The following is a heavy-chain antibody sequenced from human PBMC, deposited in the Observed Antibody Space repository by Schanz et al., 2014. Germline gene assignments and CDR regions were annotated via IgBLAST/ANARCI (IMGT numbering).Heavy chain of an antibody. Sequence: QVQLQESGPGLVKPSQTLSLTCTVSGGSISSGGYYWSWIRQHPGKGLEWIGYIYYSGNTYYNPSLRGRVTVSVDMPKNHFPLNLGPLTAADTAVYYCARQAGATIPYFDYWGQGTLVTVSS. D-gene: IGHD1-26*01. CDR1: GGSISSGGYY. CDR3: ARQAGATIPYFDY. J-gene: IGHJ4*02. V-gene: IGHV4-31*03. CDR2: IYYSGNT.